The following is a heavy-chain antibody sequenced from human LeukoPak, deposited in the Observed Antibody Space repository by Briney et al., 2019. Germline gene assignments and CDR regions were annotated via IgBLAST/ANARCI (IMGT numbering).Heavy chain of an antibody. CDR1: GGTFSSYA. J-gene: IGHJ4*02. CDR3: ASEVVVVPAAIGFSFDY. CDR2: IIPIFGTA. V-gene: IGHV1-69*13. D-gene: IGHD2-2*01. Sequence: SVKVSCKASGGTFSSYAISWVRQAPGQGLEWMGGIIPIFGTANYAQKFQGRVTITADESTSTAYMELSSLRSEDTAVYYCASEVVVVPAAIGFSFDYWGRGTLVTVSS.